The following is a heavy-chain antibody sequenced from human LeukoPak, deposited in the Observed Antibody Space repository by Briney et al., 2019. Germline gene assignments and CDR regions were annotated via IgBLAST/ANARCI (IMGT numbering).Heavy chain of an antibody. CDR2: INHSGST. D-gene: IGHD5-18*01. V-gene: IGHV4-34*01. CDR3: ARAQVDTAMSDAFDI. CDR1: GGSFSGYY. J-gene: IGHJ3*02. Sequence: PSETLSLTCAAYGGSFSGYYWSWIRQPPGKGLEWIGEINHSGSTNYNPSLKSRVTISVDTSKNQFSLKLSSVTAADTAVYYCARAQVDTAMSDAFDIWGQGTMVTVSS.